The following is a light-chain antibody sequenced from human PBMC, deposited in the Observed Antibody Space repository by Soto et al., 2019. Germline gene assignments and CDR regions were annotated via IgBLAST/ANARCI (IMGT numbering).Light chain of an antibody. CDR1: QGVRNN. V-gene: IGKV3-15*01. CDR2: DAS. CDR3: QQYNNWPPWT. J-gene: IGKJ1*01. Sequence: VLMTQSPATLSVSPGERATLSCRASQGVRNNLAWYQHKPGQAPRLLIYDASTRATGIPARFSGSGSGTDFTLTISSRQSEDFAVYYCQQYNNWPPWTFGQGTRVDIK.